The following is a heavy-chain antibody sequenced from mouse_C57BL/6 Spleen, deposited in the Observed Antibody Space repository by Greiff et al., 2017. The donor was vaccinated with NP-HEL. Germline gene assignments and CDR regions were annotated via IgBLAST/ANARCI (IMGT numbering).Heavy chain of an antibody. V-gene: IGHV6-3*01. CDR1: GFTFSNYW. D-gene: IGHD2-4*01. Sequence: EVMLVESGGGLVQPGGSMKLSCVASGFTFSNYWMNWVRQSPEKGLEWVAQIRLKSDNYATHYAESVKGRFTISRDDSKSSVYLQMNNLRAEDTGIYYCTGDDYGGAYWGQGTLVTVSA. CDR2: IRLKSDNYAT. J-gene: IGHJ3*01. CDR3: TGDDYGGAY.